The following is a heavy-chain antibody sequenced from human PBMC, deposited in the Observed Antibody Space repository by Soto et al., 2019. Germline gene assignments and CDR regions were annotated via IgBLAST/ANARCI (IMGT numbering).Heavy chain of an antibody. D-gene: IGHD3-22*01. J-gene: IGHJ4*02. V-gene: IGHV3-30*18. Sequence: QVQLVESGGGVVQPGRSLRLSCAVSGFTFSSYGMHWVRQAPGKGLEWVAHISYDGSNEHYVDSVKGRFTISRDNSKNTLYLQINSLGAEDTDVYYCVKDTYYHDSSAYYIFDYWGQGTLVTVSS. CDR3: VKDTYYHDSSAYYIFDY. CDR1: GFTFSSYG. CDR2: ISYDGSNE.